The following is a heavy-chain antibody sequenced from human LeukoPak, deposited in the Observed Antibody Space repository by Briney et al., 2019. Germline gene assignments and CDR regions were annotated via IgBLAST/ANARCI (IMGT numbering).Heavy chain of an antibody. CDR3: AREGPPDIVVVPAVVDY. CDR1: GFTFDDYG. J-gene: IGHJ4*02. CDR2: INWNGGST. V-gene: IGHV3-20*04. D-gene: IGHD2-2*01. Sequence: GGSLRLSCAASGFTFDDYGMSWVRQAPGKGLEWVSGINWNGGSTGYADSVKGRFTISRDNAKNSLYLQMNSLRAEDTALYYCAREGPPDIVVVPAVVDYWGQGTLATVSS.